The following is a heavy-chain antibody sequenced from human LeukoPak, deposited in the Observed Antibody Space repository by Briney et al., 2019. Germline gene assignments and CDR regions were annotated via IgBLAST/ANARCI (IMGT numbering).Heavy chain of an antibody. D-gene: IGHD3-16*01. CDR2: ISGSGGST. CDR3: AKDPNRGIEVVDY. V-gene: IGHV3-23*01. Sequence: PGGSLRLSCAASGFTFSSYAMSWVRQAPGKGLEWVSAISGSGGSTYYADSMKGRFTISRDNSKNTLYLQMNSLRAEDTAAYYCAKDPNRGIEVVDYRGQGTLVTVSS. CDR1: GFTFSSYA. J-gene: IGHJ4*02.